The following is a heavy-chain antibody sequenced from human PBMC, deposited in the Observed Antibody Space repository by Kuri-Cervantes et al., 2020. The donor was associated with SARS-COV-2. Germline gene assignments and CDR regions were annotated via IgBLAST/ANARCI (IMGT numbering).Heavy chain of an antibody. D-gene: IGHD5-18*01. CDR1: GFTFSSYS. CDR3: ARDLSSGLWAFVY. J-gene: IGHJ4*02. CDR2: ISSSSSTI. Sequence: GESLKISCAASGFTFSSYSMNWVRQAPGKGLEWVSYISSSSSTIYYADSVKGRFTISRDNAKNSLYLQMNSLRAEDTAVYYCARDLSSGLWAFVYWGQGTLVTVSS. V-gene: IGHV3-48*01.